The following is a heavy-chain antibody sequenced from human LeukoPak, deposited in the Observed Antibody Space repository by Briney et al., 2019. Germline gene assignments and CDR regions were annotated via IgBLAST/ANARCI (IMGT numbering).Heavy chain of an antibody. CDR1: GFTFSSYS. V-gene: IGHV3-21*01. J-gene: IGHJ3*02. CDR3: AREGEITGSAFDI. CDR2: ISSSSSYI. Sequence: GGSLRLSCAASGFTFSSYSMNWVRQAPGKGLEWVSSISSSSSYIYYADSVKGRFTISRDNAKNSLYLQMNSLRAEDTAVYYCAREGEITGSAFDIWGQGTMVTVSS. D-gene: IGHD3-10*01.